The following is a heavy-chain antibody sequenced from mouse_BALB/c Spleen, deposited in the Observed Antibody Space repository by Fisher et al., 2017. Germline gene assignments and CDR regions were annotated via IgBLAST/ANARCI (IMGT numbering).Heavy chain of an antibody. CDR3: ARGDYYGSSSMDY. Sequence: KFKGKATLTADKSSSTAYMELRSLTSEDSAVYYCARGDYYGSSSMDYWGQGTSVTVSS. J-gene: IGHJ4*01. D-gene: IGHD1-1*01. V-gene: IGHV1-26*01.